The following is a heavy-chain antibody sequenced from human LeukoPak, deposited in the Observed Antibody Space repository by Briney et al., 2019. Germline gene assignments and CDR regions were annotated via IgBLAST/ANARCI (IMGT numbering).Heavy chain of an antibody. D-gene: IGHD2-8*01. CDR3: ASGVPLGYCTNGVCRDWFDP. Sequence: ASVKVSRKASGYTSTGYYMHWVRQAPGQGLEWMGWINPNSGGTNYAQKFQGRVTMTRDTSISTAYMELSRLRSDDTAVYYCASGVPLGYCTNGVCRDWFDPWGKGPLVTVSS. CDR1: GYTSTGYY. V-gene: IGHV1-2*02. J-gene: IGHJ5*02. CDR2: INPNSGGT.